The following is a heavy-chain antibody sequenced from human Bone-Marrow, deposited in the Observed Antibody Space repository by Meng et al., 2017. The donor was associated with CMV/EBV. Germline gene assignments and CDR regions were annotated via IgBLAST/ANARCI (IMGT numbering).Heavy chain of an antibody. CDR2: ISSSSSYI. V-gene: IGHV3-21*01. J-gene: IGHJ4*02. CDR3: ARVVTGQLALVDY. Sequence: GGSLRLSCAASGFTFSSYSMNWVRQAPGKGLEWVSSISSSSSYIYYADSVKGRFTISRDNAKNSLYLQMNSLRAEDTAVYYCARVVTGQLALVDYWGQGTAVTVSS. CDR1: GFTFSSYS. D-gene: IGHD1-1*01.